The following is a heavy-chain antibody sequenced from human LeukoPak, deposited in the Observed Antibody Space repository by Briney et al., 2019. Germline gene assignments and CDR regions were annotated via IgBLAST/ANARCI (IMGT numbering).Heavy chain of an antibody. CDR3: AKPEVLLMVYAMDY. J-gene: IGHJ4*02. V-gene: IGHV3-30*02. CDR2: IRYDGSNK. CDR1: GFTFRRYA. Sequence: GSLRLSCAAFGFTFRRYATHCVRQAPGKGLEWVAFIRYDGSNKYYADSVKGRFTISRDHSKNTLYLEINSLRAEDTAVYCRAKPEVLLMVYAMDYWGQGTLVTVSS. D-gene: IGHD2-8*01.